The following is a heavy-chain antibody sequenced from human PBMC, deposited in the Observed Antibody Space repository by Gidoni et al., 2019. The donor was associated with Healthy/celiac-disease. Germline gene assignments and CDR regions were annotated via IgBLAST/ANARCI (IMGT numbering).Heavy chain of an antibody. D-gene: IGHD3-22*01. CDR3: SRGGNYYDSSGHLFYYYYYYMDV. J-gene: IGHJ6*03. CDR1: GGSFSGYY. Sequence: QVQLQQWGAGLLKPSETLSLTCAVHGGSFSGYYWSWIRQPPGKGLEWIGEIKHSGSTKYNPSLKNRVTISVDTSKNQFSLKLSSVTAADTAVYYCSRGGNYYDSSGHLFYYYYYYMDVWGKGTTVTVSS. V-gene: IGHV4-34*01. CDR2: IKHSGST.